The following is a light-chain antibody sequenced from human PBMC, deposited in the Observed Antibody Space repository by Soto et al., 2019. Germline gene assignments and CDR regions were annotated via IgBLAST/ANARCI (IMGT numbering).Light chain of an antibody. CDR3: CSYAGSSTEV. V-gene: IGLV2-23*02. CDR2: EVS. J-gene: IGLJ1*01. Sequence: QSVLTQPASVSGSPGQSIPISCTGTSSDVGSYNLVSWYQQHPGKAPKLMIYEVSKRPSGVSNRFSGSKSGNTASLTISGLQAEDEADYYCCSYAGSSTEVFGTGTKVTVL. CDR1: SSDVGSYNL.